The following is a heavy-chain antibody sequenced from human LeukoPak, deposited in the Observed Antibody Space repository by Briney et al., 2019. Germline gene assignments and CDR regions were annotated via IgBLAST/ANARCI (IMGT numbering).Heavy chain of an antibody. V-gene: IGHV4-4*09. J-gene: IGHJ3*02. CDR2: IYTSGST. CDR1: GSISGYY. Sequence: SETLSLTCAVSGSISGYYWSWIRQPPGKGLEWIGYIYTSGSTNYNPSLESRVTISVDTSKNQFSLDLSSVTAADTAVYYCARQKCTSASCLTKNAFDIWGQGTMVTVSS. D-gene: IGHD2-2*01. CDR3: ARQKCTSASCLTKNAFDI.